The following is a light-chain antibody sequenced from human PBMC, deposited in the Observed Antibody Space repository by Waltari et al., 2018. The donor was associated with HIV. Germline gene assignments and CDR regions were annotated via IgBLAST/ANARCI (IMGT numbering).Light chain of an antibody. CDR1: KLGNKY. CDR2: QDS. Sequence: SYELTQPPSVSVSPGPPASITCSGDKLGNKYACWYQRKPGQSPVVVIYQDSVRPSGIPERFSGSNSGNTATLTISGTQAMDEADYYCQAWDSSTWVFGGGTKLTVL. J-gene: IGLJ3*02. CDR3: QAWDSSTWV. V-gene: IGLV3-1*01.